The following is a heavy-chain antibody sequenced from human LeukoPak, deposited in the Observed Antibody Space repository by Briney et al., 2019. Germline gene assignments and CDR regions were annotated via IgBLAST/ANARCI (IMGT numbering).Heavy chain of an antibody. CDR1: GFTFSSYA. V-gene: IGHV3-23*01. J-gene: IGHJ4*02. CDR2: ISDSGDNT. D-gene: IGHD3-3*01. CDR3: AKANSITIFGVISPVDY. Sequence: GGSLRLSCAASGFTFSSYAMSWVRQAPGKGLEWVSTISDSGDNTYYADSVKGRFTISRDNSKNTLYLQMNSLRAEDMAVYYCAKANSITIFGVISPVDYWGQGTLVTVSS.